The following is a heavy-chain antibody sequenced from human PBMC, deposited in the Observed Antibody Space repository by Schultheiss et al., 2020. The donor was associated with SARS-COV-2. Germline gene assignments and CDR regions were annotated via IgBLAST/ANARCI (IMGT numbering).Heavy chain of an antibody. CDR1: GFTFSSYA. Sequence: GGSLRLSCAASGFTFSSYAMHWVRQAPGKGLEWVAVISYDGSNKYYADSVKGRFTISRDNSKNTLYLQMNSLRAEDTAVYYCAKEWHWNVAYFDYWGQGTLVTVSS. D-gene: IGHD1-1*01. J-gene: IGHJ4*02. CDR2: ISYDGSNK. V-gene: IGHV3-30-3*01. CDR3: AKEWHWNVAYFDY.